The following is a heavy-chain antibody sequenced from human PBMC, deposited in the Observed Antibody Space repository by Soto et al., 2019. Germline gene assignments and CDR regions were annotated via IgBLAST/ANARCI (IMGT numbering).Heavy chain of an antibody. J-gene: IGHJ1*01. Sequence: SVKVSCKASGGTFSSYAISWVRQAPGQGLEWMGGIIPIFGTANYAQKFQGRVTITADESTSTAYMELSSLRSEDTAVYYCARVPPYRRGWYVEYFQHWGQGTLVTVSS. CDR1: GGTFSSYA. CDR3: ARVPPYRRGWYVEYFQH. CDR2: IIPIFGTA. V-gene: IGHV1-69*13. D-gene: IGHD6-19*01.